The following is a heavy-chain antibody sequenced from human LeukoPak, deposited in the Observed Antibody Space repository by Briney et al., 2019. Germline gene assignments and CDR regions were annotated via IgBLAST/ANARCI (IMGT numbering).Heavy chain of an antibody. J-gene: IGHJ6*03. Sequence: TGGSLRLSCAASGFTFSNSWMHWVRQAPGKGLVWVSRTDPNGITTYADSVKGRFTISRDNAKNSLYLQMNSLRAEDTAVYYCARCDSSGYYLSYYYYYYMDVWGKGTTVTISS. CDR1: GFTFSNSW. CDR3: ARCDSSGYYLSYYYYYYMDV. V-gene: IGHV3-74*03. D-gene: IGHD3-22*01. CDR2: TDPNGIT.